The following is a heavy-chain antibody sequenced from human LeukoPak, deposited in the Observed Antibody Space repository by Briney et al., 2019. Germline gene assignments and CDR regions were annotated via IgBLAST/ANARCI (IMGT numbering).Heavy chain of an antibody. J-gene: IGHJ4*02. CDR2: IIPIFGTA. Sequence: GASVKVSCKASGGTSSSYAISWARQAPGQGLEWMGGIIPIFGTANYAQKFQGRVTITTDESTSTAYMELSSLRSEDTAVYYCARDSSVVGATSRYFDYWGQGALVTVSS. V-gene: IGHV1-69*05. D-gene: IGHD1-26*01. CDR3: ARDSSVVGATSRYFDY. CDR1: GGTSSSYA.